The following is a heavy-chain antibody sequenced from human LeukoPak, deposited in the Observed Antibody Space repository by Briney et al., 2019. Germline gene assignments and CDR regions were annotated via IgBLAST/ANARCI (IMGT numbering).Heavy chain of an antibody. D-gene: IGHD2-8*01. J-gene: IGHJ6*03. Sequence: SETLSLTCTVSGGSISSSSYYWGWIRQPPGKGLEWIGSIYYSGSTYYNPSLKSRVTISVDTFKNQFSLKLSSVTAADTAVYYCARAMLGAYYYYYMDVWGKGTTVTVSS. CDR1: GGSISSSSYY. CDR2: IYYSGST. V-gene: IGHV4-39*07. CDR3: ARAMLGAYYYYYMDV.